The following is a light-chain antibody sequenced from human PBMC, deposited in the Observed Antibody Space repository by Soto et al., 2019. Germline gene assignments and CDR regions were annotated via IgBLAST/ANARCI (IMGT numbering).Light chain of an antibody. V-gene: IGKV3-20*01. J-gene: IGKJ1*01. Sequence: EIVMTQSPATLSVSPGERATLSCRASQSVSNNYLAWYQQKPGQAPRLLIYGASNRATGIPARFSGSGFGTDFTLTIHRLEPEDFAVYYCHYGNSPPWTFGQGTKVDIK. CDR2: GAS. CDR1: QSVSNNY. CDR3: HYGNSPPWT.